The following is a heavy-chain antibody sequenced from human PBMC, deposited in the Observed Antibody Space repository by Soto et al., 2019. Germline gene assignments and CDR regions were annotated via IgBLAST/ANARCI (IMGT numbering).Heavy chain of an antibody. J-gene: IGHJ4*02. Sequence: QVQLVQSGAEVKKPGASVKVSCKASGYTFTSYAISWVRQAPGQGLEWMGWISAYNGNTNYAQKLPGRVTMTRDTPTTTAYVAPRGLRSDDTAVYACARWGPRAGYWGQGTLVTVSS. CDR1: GYTFTSYA. V-gene: IGHV1-18*01. CDR3: ARWGPRAGY. CDR2: ISAYNGNT. D-gene: IGHD1-26*01.